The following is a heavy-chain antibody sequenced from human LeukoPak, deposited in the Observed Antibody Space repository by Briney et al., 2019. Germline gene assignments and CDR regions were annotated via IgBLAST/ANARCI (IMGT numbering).Heavy chain of an antibody. CDR2: ISTGSSPI. J-gene: IGHJ4*02. Sequence: PGGSLRLSCAASGFTFSSYSMTWVRQAPGKGLEWISYISTGSSPIYYADSVKGRFTISRDNVQNSLYLQMNGLRDEDTAVYYCSRDLGCTGGTCPYFDYWGQGTLVTVSS. CDR3: SRDLGCTGGTCPYFDY. D-gene: IGHD2-15*01. V-gene: IGHV3-48*02. CDR1: GFTFSSYS.